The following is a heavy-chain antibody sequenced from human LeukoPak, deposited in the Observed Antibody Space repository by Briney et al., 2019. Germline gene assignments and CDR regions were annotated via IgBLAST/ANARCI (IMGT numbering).Heavy chain of an antibody. CDR1: GFTFSSYW. V-gene: IGHV3-74*01. CDR2: INPDGSST. D-gene: IGHD1-26*01. Sequence: PGGSLRLSCAASGFTFSSYWMNWVRQAPGKGLVWVSRINPDGSSTNYADSVKGRFTISRDSAKNTLYLQMNSLRAEDTAVYYCTGGDGGYFDPWGQGTLVTVSS. J-gene: IGHJ5*02. CDR3: TGGDGGYFDP.